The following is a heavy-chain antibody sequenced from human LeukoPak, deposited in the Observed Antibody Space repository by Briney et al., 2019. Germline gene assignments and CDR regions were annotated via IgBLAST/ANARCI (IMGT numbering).Heavy chain of an antibody. V-gene: IGHV3-53*01. CDR1: GFSVSSYY. Sequence: GGPLRLSCAASGFSVSSYYVTWVRQAPGKGLEWVSAIYTAQSTNYADSVKGRFTISRDTSKNIVFLQMNNLRAADTAVYYCARLADYGGVSGPHYFDSWGQGTLVTVSS. D-gene: IGHD4-23*01. CDR2: IYTAQST. J-gene: IGHJ4*02. CDR3: ARLADYGGVSGPHYFDS.